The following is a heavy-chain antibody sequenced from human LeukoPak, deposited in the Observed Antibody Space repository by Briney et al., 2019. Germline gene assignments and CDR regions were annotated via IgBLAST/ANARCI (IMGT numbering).Heavy chain of an antibody. V-gene: IGHV3-66*01. Sequence: GGSLRLSCAASGLTVSNKYMSWVRQAPGKGLEWVSVIYRSGGTYYADSVKGRFTISRDNSKNTLYLQMNSLRAEDTAAYYCVRDRAAADPLDYWGQGTLVTVSS. D-gene: IGHD6-13*01. CDR3: VRDRAAADPLDY. CDR1: GLTVSNKY. CDR2: IYRSGGT. J-gene: IGHJ4*02.